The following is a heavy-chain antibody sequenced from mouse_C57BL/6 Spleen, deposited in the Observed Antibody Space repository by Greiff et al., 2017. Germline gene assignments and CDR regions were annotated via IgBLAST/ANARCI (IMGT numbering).Heavy chain of an antibody. CDR1: GYTFTSYW. J-gene: IGHJ2*01. Sequence: QVQLQQPGAELVMPGASVKLSCKASGYTFTSYWMHWVKQRPGQGLEWIGEIDPSDSYTNYNQKFKGKSTLTVDKSSSTAYMQLSSLTSEDSAVYYCARSLYGNFYFDYWGQGTTLTVSS. D-gene: IGHD2-1*01. CDR2: IDPSDSYT. CDR3: ARSLYGNFYFDY. V-gene: IGHV1-69*01.